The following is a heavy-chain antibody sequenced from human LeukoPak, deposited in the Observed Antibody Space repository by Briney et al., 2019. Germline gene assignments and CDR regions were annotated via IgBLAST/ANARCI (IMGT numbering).Heavy chain of an antibody. CDR2: IYYGGST. V-gene: IGHV4-39*07. D-gene: IGHD2-2*02. CDR3: ARDGCSSTSCYKNWFDP. J-gene: IGHJ5*01. Sequence: PSETLSLTCTVSGGSISSSSYYWGWIRQPPGKGLEWIGSIYYGGSTYYNPSLKSRVTISVDTSKNQFSLKLSSVTAADTAVYYCARDGCSSTSCYKNWFDPWGQGTLVTVSS. CDR1: GGSISSSSYY.